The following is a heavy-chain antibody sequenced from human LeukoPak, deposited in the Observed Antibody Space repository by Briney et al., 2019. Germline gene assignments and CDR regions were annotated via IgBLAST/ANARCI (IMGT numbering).Heavy chain of an antibody. CDR2: IKSKGDGDTR. Sequence: GGSLRLSCAASGFTFTNARMSWVRQAPGKGLEWVGRIKSKGDGDTRDSTAPGKGSFTISTDDSTDMQYLRMNYVIVEDTSVYFCATDLGLTMIRGVLVSWGEGALVSVSP. CDR1: GFTFTNAR. J-gene: IGHJ4*02. D-gene: IGHD3-10*01. V-gene: IGHV3-15*01. CDR3: ATDLGLTMIRGVLVS.